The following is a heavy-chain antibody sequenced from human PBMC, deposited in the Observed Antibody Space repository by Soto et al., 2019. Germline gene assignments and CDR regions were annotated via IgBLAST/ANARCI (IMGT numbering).Heavy chain of an antibody. V-gene: IGHV1-18*01. CDR2: ISAYNGNT. D-gene: IGHD3-3*01. CDR3: ARVRYDFWSGSATYYMDV. Sequence: ASVKVSCKASGYTFTSYGITWVRQAPGQGLEWMGWISAYNGNTNYAQKLQGRVTMTTDTSTSTAYMELRSLRSDDTAVYYCARVRYDFWSGSATYYMDVWGKGNTVXVSS. J-gene: IGHJ6*03. CDR1: GYTFTSYG.